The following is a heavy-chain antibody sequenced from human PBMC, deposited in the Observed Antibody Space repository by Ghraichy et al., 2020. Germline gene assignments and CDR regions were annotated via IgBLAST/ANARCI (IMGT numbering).Heavy chain of an antibody. CDR2: TSYDGSNK. CDR3: AKERDSSGYYSFRGDYYGMDV. J-gene: IGHJ6*02. CDR1: GFTFSRYG. Sequence: GGSLRLSCVGSGFTFSRYGMHWVRQAPGKGLEWVAVTSYDGSNKNYADSVEGRFTISRDNSKNTLYLQINSLRAEDTAVYYCAKERDSSGYYSFRGDYYGMDVWGQGTTVTVSS. V-gene: IGHV3-30*18. D-gene: IGHD3-22*01.